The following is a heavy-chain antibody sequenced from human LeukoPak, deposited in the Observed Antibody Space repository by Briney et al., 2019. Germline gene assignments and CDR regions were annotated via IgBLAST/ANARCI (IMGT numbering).Heavy chain of an antibody. CDR3: ARTRKVGARNWFDP. CDR2: IYYSGST. D-gene: IGHD1-26*01. V-gene: IGHV4-30-4*01. J-gene: IGHJ5*02. CDR1: GGSISSGDYY. Sequence: PSQTLSLTCTVSGGSISSGDYYWSWIRQPPGKGLEWIGYIYYSGSTHYSASLKSRVTISVDTAKNQFSLKLSSVTAADTAVYYCARTRKVGARNWFDPWGQGTLVTVSS.